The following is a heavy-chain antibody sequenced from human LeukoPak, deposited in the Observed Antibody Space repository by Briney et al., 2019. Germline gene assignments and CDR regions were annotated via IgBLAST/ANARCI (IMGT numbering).Heavy chain of an antibody. CDR3: ARQKEEEITIFGVVMPYYYYGMDV. D-gene: IGHD3-3*01. CDR2: INGDGTST. Sequence: PGGSLRLSCAASGFTFSSYWMHWVRQAPGKGLVWVSRINGDGTSTTYADSVKGRFTISRDNAKNSLYLQMNSLRAEDTAVYYCARQKEEEITIFGVVMPYYYYGMDVWGQGTTVTVSS. V-gene: IGHV3-74*03. CDR1: GFTFSSYW. J-gene: IGHJ6*02.